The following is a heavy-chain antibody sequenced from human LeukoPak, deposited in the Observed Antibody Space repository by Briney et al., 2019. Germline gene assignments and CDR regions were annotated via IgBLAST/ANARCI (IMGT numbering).Heavy chain of an antibody. J-gene: IGHJ4*02. Sequence: SVKVSCKASGGTFSSYAISWVRQAPGQGLEWMGGIIPIFGTANYAQKFQGRVTITADESTSTAYMELSRLRSDDTAVYYCAREKKYSSSATDYWGQGTLVTVSS. CDR2: IIPIFGTA. D-gene: IGHD6-6*01. CDR1: GGTFSSYA. CDR3: AREKKYSSSATDY. V-gene: IGHV1-69*01.